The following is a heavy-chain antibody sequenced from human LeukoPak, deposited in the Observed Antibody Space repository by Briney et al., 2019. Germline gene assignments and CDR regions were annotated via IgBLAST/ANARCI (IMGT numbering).Heavy chain of an antibody. CDR2: ISSSSDHI. CDR3: ARGVVPAAFDY. J-gene: IGHJ4*02. D-gene: IGHD2-2*01. Sequence: KPGGSLRLSCATSGFTFSNAWMNWVRQAPGKGLEWVSSISSSSDHIAYADSVKGRFTISRDNAKNALYLQVNSLRAEDTAVYYCARGVVPAAFDYWGQGTLVTVSS. CDR1: GFTFSNAW. V-gene: IGHV3-21*01.